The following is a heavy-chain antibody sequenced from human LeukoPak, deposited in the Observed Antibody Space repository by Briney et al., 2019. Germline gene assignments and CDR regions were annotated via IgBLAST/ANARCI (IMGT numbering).Heavy chain of an antibody. V-gene: IGHV4-38-2*02. CDR2: IYYSGST. CDR3: ARDLVAVAGTGYYYYMDV. J-gene: IGHJ6*03. Sequence: SETLSLTCTVSGYSISNAYYWGWIRQPPGKGLEWIGSIYYSGSTYYNPSLKSRVTISVDTSKNQFSLKLSSVTAADTAVYYCARDLVAVAGTGYYYYMDVWGKGTTVTVSS. CDR1: GYSISNAYY. D-gene: IGHD6-19*01.